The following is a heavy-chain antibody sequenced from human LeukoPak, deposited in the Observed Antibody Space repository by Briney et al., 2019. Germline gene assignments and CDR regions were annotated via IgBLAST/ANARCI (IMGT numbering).Heavy chain of an antibody. CDR3: ARETSVGTRGCHWGSYRLKWFDP. D-gene: IGHD3-16*02. Sequence: GGSLSLSCAASAFTFSSYWMSWVRHAPGKGLEWVANIKQDGREKNYVDSVEGRFTISRDNAKSSLYLQMNSLRAEDTAVYYCARETSVGTRGCHWGSYRLKWFDPWGQGTAVTVSS. CDR2: IKQDGREK. CDR1: AFTFSSYW. V-gene: IGHV3-7*01. J-gene: IGHJ5*02.